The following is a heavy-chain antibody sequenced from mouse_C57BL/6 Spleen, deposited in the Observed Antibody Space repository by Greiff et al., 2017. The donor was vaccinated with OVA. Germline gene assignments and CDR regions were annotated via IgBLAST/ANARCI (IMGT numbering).Heavy chain of an antibody. CDR3: ARDGNYGPWFAY. D-gene: IGHD2-1*01. J-gene: IGHJ3*01. CDR2: ISSGSSTI. V-gene: IGHV5-17*01. CDR1: GFTFSDYG. Sequence: EVKVEESGGGLVKPGGSLKLSCAASGFTFSDYGMHWVRQAPEKGLEWVAYISSGSSTIYYADTVKGRFTISRDNAKNTLFLQMTSLRSEDTAMYYCARDGNYGPWFAYWGQGTLVTVSA.